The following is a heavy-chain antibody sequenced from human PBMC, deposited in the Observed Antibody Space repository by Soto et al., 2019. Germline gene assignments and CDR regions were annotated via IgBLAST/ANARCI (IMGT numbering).Heavy chain of an antibody. Sequence: EVQLFESGGGLVQPGGSLRLSCAASGFTFSSYAMSWCRQAPGKALEWVSAISGSGGSTYDADSVKGRCTISRDNSKNTLYLQVNSLRAEDTAVYYCATGRGVTFYYGMYVWGQGTTVTVS. CDR3: ATGRGVTFYYGMYV. J-gene: IGHJ6*02. V-gene: IGHV3-23*01. CDR1: GFTFSSYA. CDR2: ISGSGGST. D-gene: IGHD3-10*01.